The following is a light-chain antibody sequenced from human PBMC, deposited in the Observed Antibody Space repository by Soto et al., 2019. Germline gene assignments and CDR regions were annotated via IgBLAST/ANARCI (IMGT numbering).Light chain of an antibody. CDR1: QGISND. J-gene: IGKJ4*01. CDR3: QKYNSAPPLT. Sequence: DIQMTQSPSSLSASVGDRVTITCRASQGISNDLAWYQQKPGKVPKLLIYAASTLQSGVPSRFSGSGSGTNFTLTIIILQPEDVSTYYCQKYNSAPPLTFGGGNKVEIK. CDR2: AAS. V-gene: IGKV1-27*01.